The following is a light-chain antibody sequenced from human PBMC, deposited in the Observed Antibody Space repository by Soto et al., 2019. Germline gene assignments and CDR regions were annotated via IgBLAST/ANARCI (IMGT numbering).Light chain of an antibody. CDR2: GAI. V-gene: IGKV3-15*01. J-gene: IGKJ1*01. Sequence: EIVMTQSPATLSVSPEDRVTLSCRASQNVRRNIAWYQQKPSQAPSLLIFGAITRATGIPARFSGSGSGTEFTLTISSLQSEDSAIYYCQHYNVWPPWTFGQGTKV. CDR1: QNVRRN. CDR3: QHYNVWPPWT.